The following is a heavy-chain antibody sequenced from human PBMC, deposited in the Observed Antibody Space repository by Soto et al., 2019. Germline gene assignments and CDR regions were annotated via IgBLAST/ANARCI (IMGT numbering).Heavy chain of an antibody. V-gene: IGHV4-31*03. CDR1: GGSIRGDGYY. CDR2: IYYSGST. CDR3: AGGSSKSWFDP. Sequence: KTSETLSLTCTVSGGSIRGDGYYWSWIRQHPGKGLEWIGYIYYSGSTYYNPSLKSRVSISADTSNNQFSLKLTSVTAADTAVYYCAGGSSKSWFDPWGQGTLVTVSS. J-gene: IGHJ5*02. D-gene: IGHD6-6*01.